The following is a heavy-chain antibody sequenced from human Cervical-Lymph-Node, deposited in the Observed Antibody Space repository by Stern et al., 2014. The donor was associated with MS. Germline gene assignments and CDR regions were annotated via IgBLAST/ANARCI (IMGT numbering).Heavy chain of an antibody. J-gene: IGHJ4*02. CDR3: TRNYYDSFN. D-gene: IGHD3-22*01. V-gene: IGHV3-74*02. CDR2: INTDGSSA. CDR1: GFTFSDYW. Sequence: EDQLVESGGGLVQPGGSLRLSCAASGFTFSDYWMHWVRQGPGKGLVWVSRINTDGSSATYADSVKGRFTISRDNAKNTLYLQMNSLRAEDTAVYYCTRNYYDSFNWGQGTLVTVSS.